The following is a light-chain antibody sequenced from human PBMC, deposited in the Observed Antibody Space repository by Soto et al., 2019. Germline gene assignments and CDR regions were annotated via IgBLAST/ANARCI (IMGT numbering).Light chain of an antibody. J-gene: IGKJ3*01. CDR1: QSVRSS. CDR2: DAS. Sequence: EIVLTQSPDTLSLSPGERATLSCRASQSVRSSLAWYQQKPGQAPRLLIYDASNRATGIPARFSGSGSGTDFTPTMSSLEPEDFAVYYCQQLSKWPREVTFGPGTKLDI. CDR3: QQLSKWPREVT. V-gene: IGKV3-11*01.